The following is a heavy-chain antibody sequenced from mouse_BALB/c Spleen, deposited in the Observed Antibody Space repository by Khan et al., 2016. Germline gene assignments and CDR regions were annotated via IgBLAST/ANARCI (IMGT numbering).Heavy chain of an antibody. CDR3: ANDVNFLACLAY. Sequence: EVQLQESGPGLVKPSQSLSLTCTVTGYSITSDYAWNWIRQFPGNRLEWLGYITYSGSTTYNPSLKSRISITRDTSKNQFFLQLNSVTTEDTATYYCANDVNFLACLAYWGQGTLVTVSA. V-gene: IGHV3-2*02. D-gene: IGHD2-1*01. CDR1: GYSITSDYA. J-gene: IGHJ3*01. CDR2: ITYSGST.